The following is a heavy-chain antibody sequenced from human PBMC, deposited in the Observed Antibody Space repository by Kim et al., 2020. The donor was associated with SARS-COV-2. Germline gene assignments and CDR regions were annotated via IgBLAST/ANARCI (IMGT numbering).Heavy chain of an antibody. V-gene: IGHV3-23*03. Sequence: GGSLRLSCAASGFTFSNYAMSWVRQAPGKGLEWVSVISSGGNTRYYADSVKGRFTISRDNSRNTLYLQMNSLRAEDTAVYYCAKGNNWNDVHGNWYDPWG. CDR2: ISSGGNTR. CDR1: GFTFSNYA. CDR3: AKGNNWNDVHGNWYDP. J-gene: IGHJ5*02. D-gene: IGHD1-1*01.